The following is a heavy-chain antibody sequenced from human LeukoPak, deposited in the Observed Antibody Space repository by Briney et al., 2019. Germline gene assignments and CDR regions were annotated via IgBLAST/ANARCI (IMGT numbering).Heavy chain of an antibody. V-gene: IGHV3-23*01. D-gene: IGHD6-13*01. J-gene: IGHJ6*02. CDR3: AKVDSWYANYYYGMDV. Sequence: GGPLRLSCAASGFTFSSYAMSWVRQAPGKGLEWVSAISGSGGSTCYADSVKGRFTISRDNSKNTLYLQMNSLRAEDTAVYYCAKVDSWYANYYYGMDVWGQGTTVTVSS. CDR2: ISGSGGST. CDR1: GFTFSSYA.